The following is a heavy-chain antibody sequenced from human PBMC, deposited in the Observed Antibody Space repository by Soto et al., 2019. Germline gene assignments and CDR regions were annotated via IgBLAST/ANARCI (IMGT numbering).Heavy chain of an antibody. D-gene: IGHD2-2*01. CDR1: GGSFSNYY. CDR3: ARGRGRYCSSTSCLRIHDI. V-gene: IGHV4-34*01. J-gene: IGHJ3*02. Sequence: QVQLQQWGAGLLKPSETLSLTCAVYGGSFSNYYWSLIRQPPGKGLEWIGEINHGGSTNYNPSLKSRVTISIDTSKNQFSLKLSSVTAADTAVYYCARGRGRYCSSTSCLRIHDIWGQGTMVTVSS. CDR2: INHGGST.